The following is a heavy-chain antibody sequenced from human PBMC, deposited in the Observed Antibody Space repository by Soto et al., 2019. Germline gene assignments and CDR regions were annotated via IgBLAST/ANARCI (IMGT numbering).Heavy chain of an antibody. CDR1: GYTFINYH. Sequence: QVQLVQSGGEVKKPGASVTVSCKASGYTFINYHITWVRQAPGQGLEWMAWINTYNGLTDYAQRFQGRVTMTRDTSTSTAYMEPRNLGSDYTAVYFCAKSPRGEMATDWGQGTLVTVSS. CDR3: AKSPRGEMATD. J-gene: IGHJ4*02. CDR2: INTYNGLT. V-gene: IGHV1-18*01. D-gene: IGHD5-12*01.